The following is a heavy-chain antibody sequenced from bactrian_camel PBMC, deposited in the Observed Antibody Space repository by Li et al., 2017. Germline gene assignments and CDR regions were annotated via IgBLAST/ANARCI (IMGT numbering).Heavy chain of an antibody. V-gene: IGHV3S40*01. D-gene: IGHD1*01. J-gene: IGHJ7*01. CDR1: GYTYSTYC. Sequence: DVQLVESGGGSVQAGGSLRLQCAAFGYTYSTYCLGWFRQAPGKEREGVASIDSDGVATYADSVKGRFTISQDNAKNTLYLQMDSLRPEDTAMYYCASGPWGYCTRTKWEGGMNNWGKGTQVTVS. CDR2: IDSDGVAT.